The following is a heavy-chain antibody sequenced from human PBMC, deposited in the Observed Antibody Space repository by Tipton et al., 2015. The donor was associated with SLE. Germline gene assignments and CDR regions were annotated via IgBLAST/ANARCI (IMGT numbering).Heavy chain of an antibody. CDR1: GDSVSSNSAA. J-gene: IGHJ1*01. CDR2: TYYRPKWYN. V-gene: IGHV6-1*01. D-gene: IGHD6-13*01. Sequence: GLVKPSQTLSLTCAISGDSVSSNSAAWNWIRQSPSRGLEWLGRTYYRPKWYNDYAVSVKSRITINPDTSKNQFSLQLNSVTPEDTAVYYCARGEQQLVESVSEYFQHWGQGTLVTVSA. CDR3: ARGEQQLVESVSEYFQH.